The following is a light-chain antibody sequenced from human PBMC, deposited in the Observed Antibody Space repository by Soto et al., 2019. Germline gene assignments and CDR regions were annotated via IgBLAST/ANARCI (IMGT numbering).Light chain of an antibody. V-gene: IGLV2-14*01. CDR2: EVS. CDR1: IRDVGGYNF. Sequence: QSAPAQPASVSGSPGQSITISCTGTIRDVGGYNFVSWYQQHPGKAPKLMIFEVSNRPSGVSIRFSGSKSDNTASLTISGLQAEDVADYYCSSYTSSSTYVFGTGTKVTVL. CDR3: SSYTSSSTYV. J-gene: IGLJ1*01.